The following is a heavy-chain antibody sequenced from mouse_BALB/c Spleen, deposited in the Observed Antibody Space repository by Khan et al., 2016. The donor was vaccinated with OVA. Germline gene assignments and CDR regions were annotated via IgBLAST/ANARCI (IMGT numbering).Heavy chain of an antibody. Sequence: EVQLQQSGPELVKPGASVKISCKTSGYTFTEYTMHWVKQSHGKSLEWIGGINPNNGDTNYSQKFKGKATLTVDKSSSTAYMAFRSLTSEDSAVYYCARWYFGSTWFADWGQGTMVTVSA. D-gene: IGHD1-1*01. V-gene: IGHV1-18*01. CDR3: ARWYFGSTWFAD. CDR2: INPNNGDT. J-gene: IGHJ3*01. CDR1: GYTFTEYT.